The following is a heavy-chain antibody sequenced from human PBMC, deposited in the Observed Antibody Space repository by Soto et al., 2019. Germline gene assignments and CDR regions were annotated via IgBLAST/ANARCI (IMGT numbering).Heavy chain of an antibody. J-gene: IGHJ4*02. D-gene: IGHD1-26*01. CDR2: ISPKSGGT. Sequence: ASVKVSCKASGYTFAVYYMHWVRQAPGQGLEWMGWISPKSGGTMYPQKFQGRVTMTWDTSISTAYMALTRLRSDDTAVYYCARDLAKGGGSAGFDYWGQGTLVTVSS. CDR3: ARDLAKGGGSAGFDY. V-gene: IGHV1-2*02. CDR1: GYTFAVYY.